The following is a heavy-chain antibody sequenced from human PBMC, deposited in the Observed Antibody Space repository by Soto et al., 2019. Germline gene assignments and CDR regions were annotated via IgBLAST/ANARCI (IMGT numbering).Heavy chain of an antibody. CDR3: AKQDEGFDFRGGGAFDI. J-gene: IGHJ3*02. Sequence: TGGSLRLSCAASGFTFSSYGMHWVRQAPGKGLEWVAVMSYDGSNKYYADSVKGRFTISRDNSKNTLYLQMNSLRAEDTAVYYCAKQDEGFDFRGGGAFDIWGQGTMVTVSS. D-gene: IGHD3-9*01. CDR1: GFTFSSYG. V-gene: IGHV3-30*18. CDR2: MSYDGSNK.